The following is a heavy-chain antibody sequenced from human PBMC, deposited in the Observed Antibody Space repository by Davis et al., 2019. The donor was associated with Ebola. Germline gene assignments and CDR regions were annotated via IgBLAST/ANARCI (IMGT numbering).Heavy chain of an antibody. CDR1: GYTFTSYY. D-gene: IGHD1-20*01. Sequence: ASVKVSCKASGYTFTSYYMHWVRQAPGQGLEWMGIINPSGGSTSYAQKFQGRVTMTRDTSTSTVYMELSSLRSEDTAVYYCAREGRAITGMNRGGRYGMDVWGQGTTVTVSS. V-gene: IGHV1-46*01. CDR2: INPSGGST. J-gene: IGHJ6*02. CDR3: AREGRAITGMNRGGRYGMDV.